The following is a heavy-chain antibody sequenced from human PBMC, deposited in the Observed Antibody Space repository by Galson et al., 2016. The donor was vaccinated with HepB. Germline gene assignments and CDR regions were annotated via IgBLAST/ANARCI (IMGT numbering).Heavy chain of an antibody. D-gene: IGHD3-16*01. CDR2: ISSVSSTM. J-gene: IGHJ4*02. V-gene: IGHV3-48*04. Sequence: SLRLSCAASGFTFSTYSMNWVRQAPGKGLEWVSYISSVSSTMYYADSVKGRFTISRDNAKNSLYLQVNSLRAEDTAVYFCASRDYDYWGQGTLVTVSS. CDR1: GFTFSTYS. CDR3: ASRDYDY.